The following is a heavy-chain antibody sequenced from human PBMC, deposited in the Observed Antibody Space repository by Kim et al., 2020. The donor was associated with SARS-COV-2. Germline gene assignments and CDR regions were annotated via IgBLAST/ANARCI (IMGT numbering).Heavy chain of an antibody. Sequence: GGSLRLSCAASGFTFSDSYMSWIRQAPGKGLEWVSHISSSSSYTTYADSVKGQITISSYNAKNSLYLQMHSMSAEDTAVYYCAGVGQLWIFDYWGQGTLVTASP. CDR3: AGVGQLWIFDY. CDR2: ISSSSSYT. J-gene: IGHJ4*02. V-gene: IGHV3-11*05. CDR1: GFTFSDSY. D-gene: IGHD5-18*01.